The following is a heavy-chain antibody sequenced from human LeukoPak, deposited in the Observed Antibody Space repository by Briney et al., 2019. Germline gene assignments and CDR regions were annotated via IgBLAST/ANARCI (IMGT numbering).Heavy chain of an antibody. V-gene: IGHV4-39*07. J-gene: IGHJ4*02. CDR2: INFSGNT. D-gene: IGHD3-22*01. CDR3: ARGTYDSSGYYFDY. CDR1: GDSISSSHYY. Sequence: SETLSLTCTVSGDSISSSHYYWGWIRQSPGKGLEWIGSINFSGNTYYNPSLESRVTISVDTSKNQFSLKLSSVTAADTAVYYCARGTYDSSGYYFDYWGQGTLVTVSS.